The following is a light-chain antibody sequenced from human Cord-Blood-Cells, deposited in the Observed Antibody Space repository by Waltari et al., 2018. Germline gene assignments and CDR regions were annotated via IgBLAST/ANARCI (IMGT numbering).Light chain of an antibody. CDR1: SSDVGSYNL. CDR2: EGS. J-gene: IGLJ3*02. V-gene: IGLV2-23*01. Sequence: QSALTQPASVSGSPGQSITIPCTGTSSDVGSYNLVSWYQHHPGNAPKLMMYEGSTLPSGVSNRCSGSKSGNTASLTVSGLQAEHEADYYCCSYAGSSPWVFGGGTKLTVL. CDR3: CSYAGSSPWV.